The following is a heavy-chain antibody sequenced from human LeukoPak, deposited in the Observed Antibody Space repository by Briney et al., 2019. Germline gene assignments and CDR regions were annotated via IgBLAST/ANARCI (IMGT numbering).Heavy chain of an antibody. CDR2: ISSSSSAI. D-gene: IGHD5-12*01. CDR3: ARIYSEDGRYYFHYMDV. V-gene: IGHV3-48*04. Sequence: PGGALTLSCAASEFLFSSYSMNWVRQAPGKGLEWVSYISSSSSAIYYADSVKGRFTISRDNAKNSLYLQMNSLRADDTAVYYCARIYSEDGRYYFHYMDVWGKGTTVTVSS. CDR1: EFLFSSYS. J-gene: IGHJ6*03.